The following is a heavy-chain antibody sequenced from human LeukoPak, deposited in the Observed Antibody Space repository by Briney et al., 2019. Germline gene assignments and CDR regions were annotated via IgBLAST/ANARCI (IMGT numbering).Heavy chain of an antibody. J-gene: IGHJ4*02. Sequence: GRSLTLSCAASGFTLSICGMHWVRHAPGKGLEWVAVISYHGNNKYYADSVKGRFTISRDNSKNTLYLQMNSLRAEDTAVYYCARCPVSSGYYYELDSWGQGTLVTVSS. V-gene: IGHV3-30*03. CDR2: ISYHGNNK. CDR1: GFTLSICG. D-gene: IGHD3-22*01. CDR3: ARCPVSSGYYYELDS.